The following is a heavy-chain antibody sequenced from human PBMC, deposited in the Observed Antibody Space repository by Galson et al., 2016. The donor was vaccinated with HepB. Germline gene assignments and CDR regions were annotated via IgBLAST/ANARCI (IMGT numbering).Heavy chain of an antibody. J-gene: IGHJ5*01. V-gene: IGHV1-24*01. CDR2: FDPEDGET. D-gene: IGHD4-23*01. CDR1: GYTLTELS. CDR3: ATDVPLRWRPRGWFDS. Sequence: SVKVSCKVSGYTLTELSMHWVRQGPGKGLEWMGSFDPEDGETIYAQKFQGRVSMTEDTSTAYMELSSLRSEDTAVYYCATDVPLRWRPRGWFDSWGQGTLVTVSA.